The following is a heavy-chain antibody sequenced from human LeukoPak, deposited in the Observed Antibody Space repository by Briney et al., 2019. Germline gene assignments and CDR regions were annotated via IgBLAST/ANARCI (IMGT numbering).Heavy chain of an antibody. Sequence: SETLSLTCAVYGGSFSGYYWSWIRQPPGKGLEWIGEINHSGSTNYNPSLKSRVTISVDTSKNQFSLKLSSVTAADTAVYYCARGAFGSIYYYYYMDVWSKGTTVTVSS. CDR1: GGSFSGYY. D-gene: IGHD3-10*01. V-gene: IGHV4-34*01. J-gene: IGHJ6*03. CDR2: INHSGST. CDR3: ARGAFGSIYYYYYMDV.